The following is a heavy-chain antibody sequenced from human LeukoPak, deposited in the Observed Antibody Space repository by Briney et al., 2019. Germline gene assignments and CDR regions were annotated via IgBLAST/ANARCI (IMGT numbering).Heavy chain of an antibody. V-gene: IGHV1-8*01. CDR2: MNPNSGNT. Sequence: WASVKVSCKASGYTFTSYDINWVRQATGQGLEWMGWMNPNSGNTGYAQKFQGRVTMTRNTSISTAYMELSSLRAEDTAVYYCARESSSWYYFDYWGQGTLVTVSS. CDR3: ARESSSWYYFDY. CDR1: GYTFTSYD. D-gene: IGHD6-13*01. J-gene: IGHJ4*02.